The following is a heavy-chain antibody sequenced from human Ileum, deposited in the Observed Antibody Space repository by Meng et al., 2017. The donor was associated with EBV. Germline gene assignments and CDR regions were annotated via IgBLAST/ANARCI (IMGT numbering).Heavy chain of an antibody. CDR1: GFTFTDYV. D-gene: IGHD6-13*01. J-gene: IGHJ4*02. CDR3: ARDSVIAAGSYCDY. Sequence: LVQSGAEVKQPGASLKVSCKASGFTFTDYVIQWVRQAPGQRPEWMGWIIVGTGRTEYSQNLQGRVTITWDTSASTAYMELSSLRSEDTAVYYCARDSVIAAGSYCDYWGQGALVTVSS. V-gene: IGHV1-3*01. CDR2: IIVGTGRT.